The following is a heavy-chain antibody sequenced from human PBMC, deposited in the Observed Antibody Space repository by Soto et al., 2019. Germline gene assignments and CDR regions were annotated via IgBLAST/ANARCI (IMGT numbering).Heavy chain of an antibody. CDR2: IYYSGST. D-gene: IGHD4-17*01. J-gene: IGHJ4*02. CDR3: ARETSDYGDYVTRLPAPVIDY. V-gene: IGHV4-31*03. CDR1: GGSISSGGYY. Sequence: QVQLQESGPGLVKPSQTLSLTCTVSGGSISSGGYYWSWILQHPGKGLEWIGYIYYSGSTYYNPSLKSRVTISVDTSKNQFSLKLSSVTAADTAVYYCARETSDYGDYVTRLPAPVIDYWGQGTLVTVSS.